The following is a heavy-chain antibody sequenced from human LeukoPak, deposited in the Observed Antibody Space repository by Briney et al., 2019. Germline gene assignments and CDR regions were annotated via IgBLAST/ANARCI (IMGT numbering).Heavy chain of an antibody. Sequence: GASVKVSCKASGYTLTGYYMHWVRQAPGQGLEWMGWINPNSGGTNYAQKFQGRVTMTRDTSISTAYMELSRLRSDDTAVYYCARDRTRTGYNSGWYHDYWGQGTLVTVSS. CDR3: ARDRTRTGYNSGWYHDY. V-gene: IGHV1-2*02. D-gene: IGHD6-19*01. CDR2: INPNSGGT. J-gene: IGHJ4*02. CDR1: GYTLTGYY.